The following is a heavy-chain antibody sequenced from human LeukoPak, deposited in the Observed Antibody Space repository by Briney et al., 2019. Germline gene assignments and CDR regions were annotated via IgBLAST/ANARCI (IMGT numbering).Heavy chain of an antibody. CDR2: IKQDGSEK. CDR1: GFTFSSYW. V-gene: IGHV3-7*01. Sequence: PGGSLRLSCAASGFTFSSYWVSWVRQAPGKGLEWVANIKQDGSEKYYVDSVKGRFTISRDNAKNSLYLQMNSLRAEDTAVYYCARANRITIFGVVISWFDYWGQGTLVTVSS. CDR3: ARANRITIFGVVISWFDY. J-gene: IGHJ4*02. D-gene: IGHD3-3*01.